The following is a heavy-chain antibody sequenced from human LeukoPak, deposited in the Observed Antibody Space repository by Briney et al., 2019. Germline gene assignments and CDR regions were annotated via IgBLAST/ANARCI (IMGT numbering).Heavy chain of an antibody. CDR1: GFTFSSYG. CDR2: IRYTGSNK. D-gene: IGHD3-22*01. J-gene: IGHJ4*02. CDR3: ATDGKLGYYDTSGFFPDY. V-gene: IGHV3-30*02. Sequence: GGSLRLSCAASGFTFSSYGMHWVRQAPGKGLEWVAFIRYTGSNKYYADSVKGRFTISRDNSKNTLYLQMNGLRAEDTAVYYCATDGKLGYYDTSGFFPDYWGQGTLVTVSS.